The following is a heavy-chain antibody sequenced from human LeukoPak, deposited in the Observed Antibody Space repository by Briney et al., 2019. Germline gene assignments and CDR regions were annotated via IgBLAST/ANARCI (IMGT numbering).Heavy chain of an antibody. CDR3: ARGGIFGVVPIYFYYSMDV. Sequence: SVKVSCKASEGTFSNSAISWVRQAPGQGLEWMGRIIPILGTSTYAQRFQGRVTITADRSTSTAYMQLSSLRSEDTAIYYCARGGIFGVVPIYFYYSMDVWGKGTTVTVSS. CDR1: EGTFSNSA. CDR2: IIPILGTS. V-gene: IGHV1-69*06. D-gene: IGHD3-3*01. J-gene: IGHJ6*03.